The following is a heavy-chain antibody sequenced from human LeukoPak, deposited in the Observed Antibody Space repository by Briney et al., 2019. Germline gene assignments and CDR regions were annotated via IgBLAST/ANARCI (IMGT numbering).Heavy chain of an antibody. CDR2: ISSSSSYI. Sequence: PGGSLRLSGAASGFTFSSYSMNWVRQAPGKGLEWVSSISSSSSYIYYADSVKGRFTISRDNAKNSLYLQMNSLRAEDTAVYYCARDGLRITMVRGDYDYWGQGTLVTVSS. CDR1: GFTFSSYS. CDR3: ARDGLRITMVRGDYDY. V-gene: IGHV3-21*01. D-gene: IGHD3-10*01. J-gene: IGHJ4*02.